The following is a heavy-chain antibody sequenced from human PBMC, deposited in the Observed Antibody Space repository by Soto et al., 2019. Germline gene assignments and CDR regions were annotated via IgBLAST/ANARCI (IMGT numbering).Heavy chain of an antibody. J-gene: IGHJ4*02. D-gene: IGHD5-12*01. Sequence: EVHLLESGGGLVQPGGSLRLSGAASGFTFNSYAMSWVRQAPGKGLQWVSTISGSGGTTYYADSVKGRFSISRDNSKNTVYLQMSSLRAEDTAVYYCARGYSGYENWGQGTLVTVSS. V-gene: IGHV3-23*01. CDR3: ARGYSGYEN. CDR2: ISGSGGTT. CDR1: GFTFNSYA.